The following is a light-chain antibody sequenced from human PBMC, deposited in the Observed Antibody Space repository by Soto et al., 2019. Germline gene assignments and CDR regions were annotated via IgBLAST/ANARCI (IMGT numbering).Light chain of an antibody. J-gene: IGKJ1*01. CDR1: QRINSW. CDR3: QQYKSYWT. CDR2: DVS. V-gene: IGKV1-5*01. Sequence: DIQMTQSPSTLSASLGDRVTITCRASQRINSWLACYLQKPGKAPKCLIYDVSSLESGVPSRFSGSGSGTEFTLTISSLQPDDFATYYCQQYKSYWTFGQGTKVDI.